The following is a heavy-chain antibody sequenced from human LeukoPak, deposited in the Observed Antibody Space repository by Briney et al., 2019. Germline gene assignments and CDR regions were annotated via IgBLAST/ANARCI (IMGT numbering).Heavy chain of an antibody. V-gene: IGHV4-61*02. J-gene: IGHJ4*02. Sequence: KTSQTLSLTCTVSGGSISSGSYYWSWIRQPAGKGLEWIGRIYTSGSTNYNPSLKSRVTISVDTSKNQFSLKLSSVTAADTAVYYCARVGSDCSGGSCYSNFDYWGQGTLVTVSS. D-gene: IGHD2-15*01. CDR2: IYTSGST. CDR3: ARVGSDCSGGSCYSNFDY. CDR1: GGSISSGSYY.